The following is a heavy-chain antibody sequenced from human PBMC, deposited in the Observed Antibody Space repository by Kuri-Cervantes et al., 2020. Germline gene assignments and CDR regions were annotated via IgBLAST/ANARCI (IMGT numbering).Heavy chain of an antibody. CDR1: GFTFSSCA. J-gene: IGHJ3*02. CDR3: AVGQWLDI. Sequence: GESLKISCAASGFTFSSCAMHWVRQAPGKGLEWVAVISYDGSNKYYADSVKGRFTISRDNSKNTLYLQMNSLRAEDTAVYYCAVGQWLDIWGQGTMVTVSS. CDR2: ISYDGSNK. V-gene: IGHV3-30*01. D-gene: IGHD6-19*01.